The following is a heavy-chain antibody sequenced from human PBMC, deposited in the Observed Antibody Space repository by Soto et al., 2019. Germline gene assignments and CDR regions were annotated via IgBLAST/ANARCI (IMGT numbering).Heavy chain of an antibody. CDR1: GYSFTSYW. Sequence: PGESLKISCKGSGYSFTSYWIGWVRQMPGKGLEWMGIIYPGDSDTRYSPSFQGQVTISADKSISTAYLQWSSLKASDTAMYYCASHGGYYYGSESYPYWGQGTLVTVSS. D-gene: IGHD3-10*01. CDR2: IYPGDSDT. CDR3: ASHGGYYYGSESYPY. V-gene: IGHV5-51*01. J-gene: IGHJ4*02.